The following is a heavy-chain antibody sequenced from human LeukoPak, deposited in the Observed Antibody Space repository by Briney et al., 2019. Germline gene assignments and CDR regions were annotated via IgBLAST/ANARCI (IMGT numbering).Heavy chain of an antibody. J-gene: IGHJ3*02. CDR2: ISGSGDST. CDR3: AKAVDLATISVDI. V-gene: IGHV3-23*01. Sequence: PGGSLRLSCVASGFTLRSYVMNWVRQTPGKGLEWVSSISGSGDSTFYADSVKGRFSISRDNSKNTLYLVMNSLRVDDTAVYYCAKAVDLATISVDIWGQGTMATVSS. D-gene: IGHD5-24*01. CDR1: GFTLRSYV.